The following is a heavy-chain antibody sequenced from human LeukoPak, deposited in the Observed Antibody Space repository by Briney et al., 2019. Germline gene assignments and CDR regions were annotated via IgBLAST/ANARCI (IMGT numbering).Heavy chain of an antibody. CDR2: IYWNGGST. V-gene: IGHV3-20*04. Sequence: GGSLRLSCADSGFTFDDYGMSWVRHAPGKGLEWVSGIYWNGGSTGYADSVKSRFTISRDNAKNCLYLQMNSLRAEDTAVYYCARDFGDPYYHYYYMDVWGKGATVTVSS. CDR1: GFTFDDYG. J-gene: IGHJ6*03. D-gene: IGHD2-21*02. CDR3: ARDFGDPYYHYYYMDV.